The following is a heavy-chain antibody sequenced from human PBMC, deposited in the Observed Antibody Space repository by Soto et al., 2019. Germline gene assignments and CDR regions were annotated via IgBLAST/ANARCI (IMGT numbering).Heavy chain of an antibody. CDR1: GFRISNYF. D-gene: IGHD3-10*01. Sequence: PGGSLRLSCVGSGFRISNYFMSWVRQAPGKGLEWVANIKEDGSEKYYVESVKSRFTISRDNAKNSLYLQVNSLRDEDTAVYYCARPRFRGMDVWGQGTTVTVSS. V-gene: IGHV3-7*03. CDR2: IKEDGSEK. J-gene: IGHJ6*02. CDR3: ARPRFRGMDV.